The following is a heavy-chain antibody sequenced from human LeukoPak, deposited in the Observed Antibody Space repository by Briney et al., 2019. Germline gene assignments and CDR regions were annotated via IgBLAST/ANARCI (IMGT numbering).Heavy chain of an antibody. V-gene: IGHV3-66*01. J-gene: IGHJ4*02. CDR3: ARDRGYSYGYPPDY. D-gene: IGHD5-18*01. Sequence: GGSLRLSCAASEFSVGSNYMSWVRQAPGKGLEWVSLIYSGGSTNYADSVKGRFTISRDSSKNTLYLQMGSLRAEDMAVYYCARDRGYSYGYPPDYWGQGTLVTVSS. CDR2: IYSGGST. CDR1: EFSVGSNY.